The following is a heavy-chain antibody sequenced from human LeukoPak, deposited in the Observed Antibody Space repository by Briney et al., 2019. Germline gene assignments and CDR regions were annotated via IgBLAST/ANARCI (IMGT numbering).Heavy chain of an antibody. V-gene: IGHV3-23*01. CDR3: AKDLHDYGNYVGWFDS. CDR1: GFTFSSHA. CDR2: ISGSGGNT. Sequence: PGGSLRLSCVASGFTFSSHAMHWLRQAPGKGLEWVSAISGSGGNTYYADSVKGRFTISRDHSKTTLFLQMNSLRAEDTAVYYCAKDLHDYGNYVGWFDSWGQGTLVTVSS. D-gene: IGHD4-11*01. J-gene: IGHJ5*01.